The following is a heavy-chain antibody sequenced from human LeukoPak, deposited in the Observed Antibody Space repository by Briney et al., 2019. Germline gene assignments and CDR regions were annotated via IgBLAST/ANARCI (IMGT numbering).Heavy chain of an antibody. Sequence: ASVKVSCKASGYTFTSYGISWVRQAPGQGLEWMGWISAYNGNTNYAQKLQGRVTMTTDTSTSTAYMELRSLRSDDTAVYYCARDQGGYSQYASPEFSNNVDAWGKGTTVTVSS. V-gene: IGHV1-18*01. D-gene: IGHD5-18*01. J-gene: IGHJ6*04. CDR1: GYTFTSYG. CDR3: ARDQGGYSQYASPEFSNNVDA. CDR2: ISAYNGNT.